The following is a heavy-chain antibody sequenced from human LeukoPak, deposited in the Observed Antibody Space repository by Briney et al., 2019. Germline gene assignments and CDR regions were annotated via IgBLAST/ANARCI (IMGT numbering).Heavy chain of an antibody. CDR2: IYSGGST. V-gene: IGHV3-53*01. D-gene: IGHD4-23*01. Sequence: GGSLRLSCAPSGFTLSSNYMSWVRQAPGKGLEWVSVIYSGGSTYYADSVKGRFTISRDNSKNTLYLQMNSLRAEDTAVYYCAREVYGGLDYWGQGTLVTVSS. CDR1: GFTLSSNY. CDR3: AREVYGGLDY. J-gene: IGHJ4*02.